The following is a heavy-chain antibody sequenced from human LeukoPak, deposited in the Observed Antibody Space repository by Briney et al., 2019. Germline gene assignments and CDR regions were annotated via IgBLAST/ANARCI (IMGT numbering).Heavy chain of an antibody. D-gene: IGHD1-26*01. Sequence: SETLSLTCAVYGGSFSGYYWSWIRQPPGKGLEWIGEISHSGSTNYNPSLKSRVTISVDTSKNQFSLKLSSVTAADTAVYYCARQTDSGSYFESAQHIDYWGQGTLVTVSS. CDR1: GGSFSGYY. J-gene: IGHJ4*02. CDR2: ISHSGST. CDR3: ARQTDSGSYFESAQHIDY. V-gene: IGHV4-34*01.